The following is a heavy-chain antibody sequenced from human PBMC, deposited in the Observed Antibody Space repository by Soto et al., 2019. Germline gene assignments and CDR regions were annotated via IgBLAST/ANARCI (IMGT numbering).Heavy chain of an antibody. CDR1: GYAFTTYG. Sequence: QVHLVQSGAEVKKPGASVKVSCKGSGYAFTTYGITWVRQAPGQGLEWMGWISAHNGNTNYAQKPQGRVTVTRATSTSTAYMELSSLRSDDTAVYYCARGRYGDYWGQGALVTVSS. D-gene: IGHD1-1*01. V-gene: IGHV1-18*01. CDR3: ARGRYGDY. CDR2: ISAHNGNT. J-gene: IGHJ4*02.